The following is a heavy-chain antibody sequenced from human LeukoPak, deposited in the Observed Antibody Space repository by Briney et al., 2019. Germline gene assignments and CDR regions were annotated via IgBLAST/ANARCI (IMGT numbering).Heavy chain of an antibody. V-gene: IGHV1-2*02. Sequence: ASVKVSCKASGYTFTGYYMHWVRQAPGQGLEWMGWINPNSGGTNYAQKFQGRVTMTRDTSISTAYMELSRLISDDTALYYCARDPKAAAVDLDYWGQGTLVTVSS. CDR3: ARDPKAAAVDLDY. D-gene: IGHD6-13*01. J-gene: IGHJ4*02. CDR1: GYTFTGYY. CDR2: INPNSGGT.